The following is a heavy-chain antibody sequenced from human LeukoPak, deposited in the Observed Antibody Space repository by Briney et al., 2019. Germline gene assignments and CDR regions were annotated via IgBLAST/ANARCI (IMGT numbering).Heavy chain of an antibody. V-gene: IGHV1-2*02. CDR3: ARDRDYGSGIFDY. J-gene: IGHJ4*02. D-gene: IGHD3-10*01. CDR1: GYTFTVYY. CDR2: INPNSGGT. Sequence: ASVKVSCKASGYTFTVYYMHWVRQAPGQGLEWMGWINPNSGGTNYAQKFQGRVTMTRDTSISTAYMELNRLGSDDTAVYYCARDRDYGSGIFDYWGRGTLVTVSS.